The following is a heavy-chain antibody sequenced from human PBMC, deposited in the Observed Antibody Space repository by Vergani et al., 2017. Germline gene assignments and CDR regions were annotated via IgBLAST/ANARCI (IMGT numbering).Heavy chain of an antibody. V-gene: IGHV4-39*07. J-gene: IGHJ5*02. CDR3: ARTILAAAVFDP. CDR1: GGSISSSSYY. CDR2: IYYSGNT. Sequence: QLQLQESGPGLVKHSETLSLTCTVSGGSISSSSYYWGWIRQPPGKGLEWIGSIYYSGNTYYNPSLKGRVTISVDTSKNQFSLKLSSVTAADTAVYYCARTILAAAVFDPWGQGTLVTVSS. D-gene: IGHD6-13*01.